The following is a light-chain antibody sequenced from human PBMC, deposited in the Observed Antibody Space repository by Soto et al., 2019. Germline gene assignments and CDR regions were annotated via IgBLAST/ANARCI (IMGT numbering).Light chain of an antibody. CDR1: QGIRND. Sequence: AIQMTQSPPSLSASVGDRVTITCRASQGIRNDLGWYQQKSGKAPKLLIYAASNLQRGVPSRFSGRGSGTDFTLTISSLQPEDFATYFCLQDYNYPRTFGQGTKVDIK. CDR2: AAS. J-gene: IGKJ1*01. V-gene: IGKV1-6*01. CDR3: LQDYNYPRT.